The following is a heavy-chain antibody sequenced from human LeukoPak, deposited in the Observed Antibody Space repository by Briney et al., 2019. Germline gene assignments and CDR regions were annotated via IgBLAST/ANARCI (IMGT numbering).Heavy chain of an antibody. CDR1: GGSFSGYY. V-gene: IGHV4-34*01. J-gene: IGHJ4*02. CDR3: ARGSIRVVP. CDR2: INHSGST. Sequence: PSETLSLTCAVYGGSFSGYYWSWIRQPPGKGLEWIGEINHSGSTYYNPSLKSRVTISVDTSKNQFSLKLSSVTAADTAVYYCARGSIRVVPWGQGTLVTVSS. D-gene: IGHD3-10*01.